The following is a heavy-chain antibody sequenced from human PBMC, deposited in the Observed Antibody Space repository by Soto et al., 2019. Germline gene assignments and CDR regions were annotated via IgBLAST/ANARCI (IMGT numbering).Heavy chain of an antibody. CDR1: AGSISSGY. J-gene: IGHJ5*02. CDR3: ARAYYDASGYGLDP. CDR2: IYYSDSI. D-gene: IGHD3-22*01. Sequence: SETLSLTCTVSAGSISSGYWSWIRQPPGKGLEWIGYIYYSDSINYNPSLKSRVIISVDTSKNQFSLSLNSVTAADTAVYYCARAYYDASGYGLDPWGQGTLVTVSS. V-gene: IGHV4-59*01.